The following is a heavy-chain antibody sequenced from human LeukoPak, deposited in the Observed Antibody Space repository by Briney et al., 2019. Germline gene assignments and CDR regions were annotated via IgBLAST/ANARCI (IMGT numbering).Heavy chain of an antibody. V-gene: IGHV3-33*08. J-gene: IGHJ4*02. CDR1: GFSFSTYA. Sequence: PGGSLRLSCAASGFSFSTYAMSWVRQAPGKGLEWVAVIWYDGSNKYYADSVKGRFTISRDNSKNTLYLQMNSLRAEDTAVYYCARARYSSGTYYFDYWGQGTLVTVSS. CDR3: ARARYSSGTYYFDY. CDR2: IWYDGSNK. D-gene: IGHD6-19*01.